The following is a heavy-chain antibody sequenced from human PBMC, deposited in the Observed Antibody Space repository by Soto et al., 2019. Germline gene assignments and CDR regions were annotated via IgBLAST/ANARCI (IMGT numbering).Heavy chain of an antibody. V-gene: IGHV4-59*01. CDR1: VFSMVTYY. Sequence: SDTRSRTCTFSVFSMVTYYCSWIRQPPGNWLEWIGYVYSSGTINYNPSLKSRVTISIDTSKNQFSLKLTSVNAADTAVYYCERGPNYGGRPWDYCGQGTLVNVSS. CDR3: ERGPNYGGRPWDY. J-gene: IGHJ4*02. CDR2: VYSSGTI. D-gene: IGHD2-21*01.